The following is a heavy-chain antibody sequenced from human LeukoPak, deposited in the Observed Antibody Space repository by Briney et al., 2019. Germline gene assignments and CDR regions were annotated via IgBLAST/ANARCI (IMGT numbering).Heavy chain of an antibody. CDR1: GYSFTSYW. Sequence: GESLKISCKGSGYSFTSYWIGWVRQMPGKGLEWMGIIYPGDSDTRYSPSFQGQVTISADKSISTAYLQWSSLKAPDTAMYYCAREGRGGDTITKDAFDIWGQGTMVTVSS. V-gene: IGHV5-51*01. CDR3: AREGRGGDTITKDAFDI. CDR2: IYPGDSDT. J-gene: IGHJ3*02. D-gene: IGHD2-21*02.